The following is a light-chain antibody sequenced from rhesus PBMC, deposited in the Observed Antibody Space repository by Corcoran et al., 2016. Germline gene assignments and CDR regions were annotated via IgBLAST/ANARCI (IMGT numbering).Light chain of an antibody. Sequence: DIQMTQSPSSLSASVGDTVTITCRASQRISSWLAWYQQKPGKAPKILIYKASHSQSGVPSRFRGSGFGTNLTLNINCRKVEYFATYYCQHYSSGPRTFGQGTKVEIK. V-gene: IGKV1-22*01. CDR1: QRISSW. CDR3: QHYSSGPRT. CDR2: KAS. J-gene: IGKJ1*01.